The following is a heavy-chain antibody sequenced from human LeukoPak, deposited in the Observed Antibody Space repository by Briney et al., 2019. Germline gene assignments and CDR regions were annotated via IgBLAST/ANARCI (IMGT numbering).Heavy chain of an antibody. CDR3: ARVNLLGYCTNDICPGGGVPFDY. D-gene: IGHD2-8*01. J-gene: IGHJ4*02. CDR2: INDSGST. V-gene: IGHV4-34*01. Sequence: KPSETLSLTCAVYGGSFSGFSWSWIRQTPGKGLEWIGEINDSGSTDYNPSLKSRLTISMDTSKNQFSLKLRLVTAADTAIYYCARVNLLGYCTNDICPGGGVPFDYWGQGTLVTVSS. CDR1: GGSFSGFS.